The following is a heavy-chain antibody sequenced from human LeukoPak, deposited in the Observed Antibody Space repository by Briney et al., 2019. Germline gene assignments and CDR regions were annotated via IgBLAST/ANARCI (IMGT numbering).Heavy chain of an antibody. Sequence: GGSLRLSCAASGFSFSSYSMNWVRQAPGKGLEWVSYISSSSSAIYYTDSVKGRFTISRDNAKNSVYLQMNSLRAEDTAVYYCGTGDPRFDYWGQRILVTVSS. CDR1: GFSFSSYS. V-gene: IGHV3-48*01. CDR3: GTGDPRFDY. J-gene: IGHJ4*02. CDR2: ISSSSSAI. D-gene: IGHD7-27*01.